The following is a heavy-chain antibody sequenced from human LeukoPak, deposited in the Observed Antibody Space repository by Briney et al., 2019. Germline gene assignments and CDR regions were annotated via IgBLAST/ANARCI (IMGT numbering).Heavy chain of an antibody. CDR1: GGXISSYY. CDR2: IYYSGST. CDR3: ARDQIGTTPYFDY. V-gene: IGHV4-59*01. J-gene: IGHJ4*02. D-gene: IGHD1-1*01. Sequence: PSETLSLTCTVSGGXISSYYCSWIRQPPGKGLEWIGYIYYSGSTNYNPSLKSRVTISVDTSKNQFSLKLSSVTAADTAVYYCARDQIGTTPYFDYWGQGTLVTVSS.